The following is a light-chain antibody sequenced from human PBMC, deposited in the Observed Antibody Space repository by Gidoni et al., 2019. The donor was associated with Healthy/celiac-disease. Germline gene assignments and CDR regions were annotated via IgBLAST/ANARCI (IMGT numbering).Light chain of an antibody. CDR3: QQRSDWPPVT. Sequence: EIVLTQSPATLSLSPGERATLSCRASQRVSSSLAWYQQKPGQAPRLLIYDASNRATGIPARFSGSGSGTDFTLTISSLEPEDFALYYCQQRSDWPPVTFGQGTRLEIK. V-gene: IGKV3-11*01. J-gene: IGKJ5*01. CDR1: QRVSSS. CDR2: DAS.